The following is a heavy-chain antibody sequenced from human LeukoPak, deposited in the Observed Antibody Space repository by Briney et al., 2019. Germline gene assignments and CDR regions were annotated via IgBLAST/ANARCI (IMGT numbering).Heavy chain of an antibody. J-gene: IGHJ5*02. CDR3: AKDRGSSWYHWFDP. D-gene: IGHD6-13*01. CDR1: GFTFSSYA. Sequence: PGGSLRLSCAASGFTFSSYAMSWVRQAPGKGLEWVSAISGSGGSTYYADSVKGRFTISRDNSKNTLYLQMNSLRAEDTAVYNCAKDRGSSWYHWFDPWGQGTLVTVSS. V-gene: IGHV3-23*01. CDR2: ISGSGGST.